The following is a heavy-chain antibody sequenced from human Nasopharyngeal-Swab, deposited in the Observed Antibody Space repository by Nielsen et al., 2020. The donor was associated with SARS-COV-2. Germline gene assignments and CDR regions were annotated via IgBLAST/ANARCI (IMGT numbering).Heavy chain of an antibody. D-gene: IGHD3-10*01. Sequence: GESLKISCKVSGYSFTTYWIGWVRQMPGKGLEWMGIIYPGDSDTRYSPSFRGQVTISVDKSSSIAYLEWSSLKASGTATYYCARPLRTASGAVRYYYYYGMDVWGQGTTVTVSS. CDR2: IYPGDSDT. J-gene: IGHJ6*02. CDR1: GYSFTTYW. CDR3: ARPLRTASGAVRYYYYYGMDV. V-gene: IGHV5-51*01.